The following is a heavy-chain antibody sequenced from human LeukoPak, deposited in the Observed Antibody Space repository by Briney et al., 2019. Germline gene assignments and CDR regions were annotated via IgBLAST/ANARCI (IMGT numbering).Heavy chain of an antibody. V-gene: IGHV3-23*01. CDR1: GFTFSSYA. CDR3: AKVPPGYYDSSGYYYDVDY. J-gene: IGHJ4*02. Sequence: GGSLRLSCAASGFTFSSYAMSWVRQAPGKGLEWVSAISGSGDSTYYADSVKGRFTISRDNSKNTLYLQMNSLRAEDTAVYYCAKVPPGYYDSSGYYYDVDYWGQGTLVTVSS. CDR2: ISGSGDST. D-gene: IGHD3-22*01.